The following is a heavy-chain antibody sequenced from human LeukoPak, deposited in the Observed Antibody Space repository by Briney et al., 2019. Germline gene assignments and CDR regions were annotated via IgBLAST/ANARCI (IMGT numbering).Heavy chain of an antibody. CDR3: AGGYCSGGSCSPGWFDP. CDR2: IYYSGST. V-gene: IGHV4-59*01. J-gene: IGHJ5*02. CDR1: GGSFSSYY. Sequence: SETLSLTCTVSGGSFSSYYWSWIRQPPGKGLEWIGYIYYSGSTNYNPSLKSRVTISVDTSKSQFSLKLSSVTAADTDVYYCAGGYCSGGSCSPGWFDPWGQGTLVTVSP. D-gene: IGHD2-15*01.